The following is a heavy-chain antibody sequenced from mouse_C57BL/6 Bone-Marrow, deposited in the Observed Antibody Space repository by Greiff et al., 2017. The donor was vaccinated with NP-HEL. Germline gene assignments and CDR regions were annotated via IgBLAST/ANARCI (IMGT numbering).Heavy chain of an antibody. CDR2: SRNKANDYTT. CDR3: AIYYDYILWYFDV. D-gene: IGHD2-4*01. CDR1: GFTFSDFY. J-gene: IGHJ1*03. Sequence: EVKVEESGGGLVQSGRSLRLSCATSGFTFSDFYMEWVRQAPGKGLEWIAASRNKANDYTTEYSASVKGRFIVSRDTSQSILYTQMNALRAEDTAIYYCAIYYDYILWYFDVWGTGTTVTVSS. V-gene: IGHV7-1*01.